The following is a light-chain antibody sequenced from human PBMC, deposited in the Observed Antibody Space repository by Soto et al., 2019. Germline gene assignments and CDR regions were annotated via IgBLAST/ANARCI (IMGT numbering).Light chain of an antibody. J-gene: IGKJ4*01. CDR2: SAS. Sequence: DIQLTQSPSVLSESVGETVTITCRASQALSNYFAWYQQEPGKAPDLLIYSASTLRSGVPARFSGSESETGFSVTIRALHREDFATYYCQQLSRYPRTFGGGTKADIK. CDR3: QQLSRYPRT. V-gene: IGKV1-9*01. CDR1: QALSNY.